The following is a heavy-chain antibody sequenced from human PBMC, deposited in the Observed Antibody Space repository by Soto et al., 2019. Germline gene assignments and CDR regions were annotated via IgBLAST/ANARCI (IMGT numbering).Heavy chain of an antibody. CDR1: GGSISSDY. J-gene: IGHJ3*02. Sequence: SETLSLTCTVSGGSISSDYWSWIRQPPGKGLEWIGYIYCSGSTNYNPSLKSRVTISVDTSKTQFSLKLSSVTAADSAVYYCARHGLRDDAFDIWGQGTMVTVSS. CDR2: IYCSGST. D-gene: IGHD4-17*01. CDR3: ARHGLRDDAFDI. V-gene: IGHV4-59*08.